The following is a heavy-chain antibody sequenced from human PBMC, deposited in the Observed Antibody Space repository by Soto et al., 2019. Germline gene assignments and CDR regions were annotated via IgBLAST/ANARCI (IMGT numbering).Heavy chain of an antibody. CDR3: VRDSGAKLSSS. V-gene: IGHV1-69*13. CDR2: IVPIYVTA. J-gene: IGHJ4*02. D-gene: IGHD6-13*01. Sequence: SVNVSCKTSGGSFRSYRINWLREAAGQGRQWAGVIVPIYVTADYPQKFQGRVTITADESARASYMELRSLKSQDTAVYYCVRDSGAKLSSSWGQGTLVTVSS. CDR1: GGSFRSYR.